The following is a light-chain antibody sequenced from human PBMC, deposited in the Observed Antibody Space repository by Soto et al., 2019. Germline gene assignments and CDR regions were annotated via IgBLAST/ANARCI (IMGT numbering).Light chain of an antibody. CDR2: DTS. Sequence: EIVLTQSPATLSLSPGEPATLSCRATRSVSSYLAWYQQKPGQAPRFLMYDTSNRATGIPARFSGRGSGTDFTLTISSLEPEDFAVYYCQQRGNWPPTFGQGTKVE. CDR1: RSVSSY. J-gene: IGKJ1*01. V-gene: IGKV3-11*01. CDR3: QQRGNWPPT.